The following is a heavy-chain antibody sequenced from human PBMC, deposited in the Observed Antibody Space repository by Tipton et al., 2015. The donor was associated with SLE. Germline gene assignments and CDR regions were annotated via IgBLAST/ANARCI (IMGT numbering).Heavy chain of an antibody. CDR3: AREVYSGSYYYYYGMDV. CDR1: GYTFTSYG. Sequence: QSGAEVKKPGASVKVSCKASGYTFTSYGISWVRQAPGQGLEWMGWISTYNDNTHYAQNLQGRVTMTTYTSTSTAYMELRSLRSDDTAVYYCAREVYSGSYYYYYGMDVWGQGTTVTISS. V-gene: IGHV1-18*01. CDR2: ISTYNDNT. D-gene: IGHD3-10*01. J-gene: IGHJ6*02.